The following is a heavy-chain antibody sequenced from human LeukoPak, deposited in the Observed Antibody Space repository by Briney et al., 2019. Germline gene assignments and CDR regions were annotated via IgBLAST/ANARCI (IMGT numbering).Heavy chain of an antibody. CDR3: ARKRLQYYYYYYYMDV. CDR2: IYYSGST. D-gene: IGHD4-11*01. Sequence: PSETLSLTCTVSGGSISSSSYYWGWIRQPPGKGLEWIGSIYYSGSTYYNLSLKSRVTISVDTSKNQFSLKLSSATAADTAVYYCARKRLQYYYYYYYMDVWGKGTTVTVSS. J-gene: IGHJ6*03. V-gene: IGHV4-39*01. CDR1: GGSISSSSYY.